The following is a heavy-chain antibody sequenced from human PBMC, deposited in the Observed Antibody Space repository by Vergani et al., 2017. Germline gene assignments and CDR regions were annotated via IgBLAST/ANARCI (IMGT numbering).Heavy chain of an antibody. CDR1: GFTFTNYG. CDR3: ATAGASYCRGASFYDFFEY. V-gene: IGHV3-30*02. CDR2: TRYDGIVE. J-gene: IGHJ4*02. D-gene: IGHD2-15*01. Sequence: QVQLVESGGGVVQPGGSLRLSCAASGFTFTNYGMHWVRQAPGKGLEWVAFTRYDGIVEYYGDSVRGRFTISRDNSKNTLYLQMNRLRPEVTAVYYCATAGASYCRGASFYDFFEYWGQGTLVTVAS.